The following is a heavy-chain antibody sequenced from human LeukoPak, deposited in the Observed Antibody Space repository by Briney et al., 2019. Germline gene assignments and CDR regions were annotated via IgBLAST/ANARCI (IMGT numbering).Heavy chain of an antibody. J-gene: IGHJ4*02. V-gene: IGHV3-74*01. Sequence: GGSLRLSCTVSGFTFSSSWMHWVRQAPGKGLVWVSRINNDGSGTTYADSVKGRFTISRDNAKNTLYLQMNSLRAEDTAVYYCARANSGYEYYFDYWGQGTLVTVSS. CDR3: ARANSGYEYYFDY. CDR2: INNDGSGT. CDR1: GFTFSSSW. D-gene: IGHD5-12*01.